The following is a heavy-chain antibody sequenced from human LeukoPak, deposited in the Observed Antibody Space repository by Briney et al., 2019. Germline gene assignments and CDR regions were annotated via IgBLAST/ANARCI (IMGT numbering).Heavy chain of an antibody. D-gene: IGHD4-17*01. CDR2: ISGSGGKT. J-gene: IGHJ3*02. V-gene: IGHV3-23*01. Sequence: GGSPRLSCAAAGFPFNIYAMNWVRQAPGKGLEWVSGISGSGGKTYYADSVKGRFTISRDNSKNTLYLQMDSLRAEDTAVYYCAREDMTTVTTRWAFDIWGQGSMVTVSS. CDR3: AREDMTTVTTRWAFDI. CDR1: GFPFNIYA.